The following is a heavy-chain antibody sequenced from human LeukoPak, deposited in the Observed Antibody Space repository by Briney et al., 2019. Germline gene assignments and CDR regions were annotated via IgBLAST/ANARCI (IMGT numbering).Heavy chain of an antibody. D-gene: IGHD3-3*01. Sequence: SVKVSCKASGGTYSSYAISWVRQAPGQGLEWMGGIIPIFGTANYAQKFQGRVTITTDESTSTAYMELSSLRSEDTAVYYCARALVLGVVSRGAFDIWGQGTMVTVSS. CDR1: GGTYSSYA. CDR3: ARALVLGVVSRGAFDI. V-gene: IGHV1-69*05. J-gene: IGHJ3*02. CDR2: IIPIFGTA.